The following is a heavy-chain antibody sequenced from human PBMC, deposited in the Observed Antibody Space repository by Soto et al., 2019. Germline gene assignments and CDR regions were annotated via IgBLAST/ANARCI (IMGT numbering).Heavy chain of an antibody. CDR3: ARDPSHSYYTLFYYFDY. J-gene: IGHJ4*02. CDR2: ISGSGSNT. D-gene: IGHD1-26*01. CDR1: GLTFSTYA. V-gene: IGHV3-23*01. Sequence: GGSLRLSCAASGLTFSTYAMSWVRQAPGKGLEWVSAISGSGSNTYYADSVKGRFTISRDDSKSTLYLQMNSLRAEDTAVYYCARDPSHSYYTLFYYFDYWGQGTLVTVSS.